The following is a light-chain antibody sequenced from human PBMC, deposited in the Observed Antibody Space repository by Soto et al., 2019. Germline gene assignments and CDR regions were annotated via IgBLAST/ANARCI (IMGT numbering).Light chain of an antibody. CDR2: DAS. CDR3: QQRSNWPLT. Sequence: EVVLTQSPATLSLSPGERATLSCRASRGVSSYLAWYQQKPGQAPRLLIYDASNRATGIPARFSGSGSGTDFTLTISSLEPEDFAVYYCQQRSNWPLTFGGGTKVEIK. CDR1: RGVSSY. V-gene: IGKV3-11*01. J-gene: IGKJ4*01.